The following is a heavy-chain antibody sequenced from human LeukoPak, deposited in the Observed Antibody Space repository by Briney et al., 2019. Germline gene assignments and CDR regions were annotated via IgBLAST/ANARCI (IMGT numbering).Heavy chain of an antibody. D-gene: IGHD1-26*01. V-gene: IGHV1-18*01. Sequence: GASVKVSWKASGYTFSSYGIIWVRQAPGQGLQWMGWVSPFNGNTDYAPKLQGRVTMTTDTSTTTAYMELRSLTSDDTAVYYCARRGGSYSHSDFWGQGTLVTVSS. J-gene: IGHJ4*02. CDR1: GYTFSSYG. CDR3: ARRGGSYSHSDF. CDR2: VSPFNGNT.